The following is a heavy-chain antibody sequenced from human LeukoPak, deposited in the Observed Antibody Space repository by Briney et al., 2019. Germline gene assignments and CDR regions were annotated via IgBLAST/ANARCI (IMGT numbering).Heavy chain of an antibody. J-gene: IGHJ4*03. CDR1: GGSFSRYY. D-gene: IGHD5-24*01. Sequence: SETLSLTCAVYGGSFSRYYWSWIRQSPGKGLEGIAEIDHRGDTNYNPSVKSRVTISVDTSKNQFSLKVRSLSAADTAVYYCARGATISETGYFDFWGQGTPVTVSS. CDR3: ARGATISETGYFDF. CDR2: IDHRGDT. V-gene: IGHV4-34*01.